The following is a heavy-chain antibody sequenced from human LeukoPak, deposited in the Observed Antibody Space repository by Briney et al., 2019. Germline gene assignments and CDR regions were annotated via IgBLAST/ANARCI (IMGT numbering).Heavy chain of an antibody. D-gene: IGHD3-22*01. V-gene: IGHV3-23*01. CDR3: AKDRYYDSSGYYGEVSHAVYY. CDR2: ISGSGGST. CDR1: GFTFSSYA. Sequence: PGGSLRLSCAASGFTFSSYAMSWVRQAPGKGLEWVSAISGSGGSTYYADSVKGRFTISRDNSKNTLYLQMNSLRAEDTAVYYCAKDRYYDSSGYYGEVSHAVYYWGQGTLVTVSS. J-gene: IGHJ4*02.